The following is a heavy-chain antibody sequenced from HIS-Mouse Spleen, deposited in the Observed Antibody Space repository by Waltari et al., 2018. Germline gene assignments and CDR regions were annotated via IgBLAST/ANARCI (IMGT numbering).Heavy chain of an antibody. Sequence: QVQLVQSGAEVKKPGSSVKVSCKASGGTFSSYAISWVRQAPGQGLEWMGGIIPSLGTANYAQKFQGRVTITADESTSTAYMELSSLRSEDTAVYYCAREIPYSSSWYDWYFDLWGRGTLVTVSS. J-gene: IGHJ2*01. V-gene: IGHV1-69*01. D-gene: IGHD6-13*01. CDR3: AREIPYSSSWYDWYFDL. CDR2: IIPSLGTA. CDR1: GGTFSSYA.